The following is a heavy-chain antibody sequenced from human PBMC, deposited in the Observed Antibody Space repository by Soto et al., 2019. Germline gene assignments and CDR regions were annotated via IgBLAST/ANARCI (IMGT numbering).Heavy chain of an antibody. V-gene: IGHV4-4*07. CDR1: GGSISSYY. D-gene: IGHD6-13*01. Sequence: QVQLQESGPGLVKPSETLSLTCTVSGGSISSYYWSWIRQPAGKGLEWIGRIYTSGSTNYNPSLKSRVTMSVDTSKNQFSLKLSSVTAADTAVYYCARGAHRFRIAASSPQFDYWGQGTLVTVSS. J-gene: IGHJ4*02. CDR3: ARGAHRFRIAASSPQFDY. CDR2: IYTSGST.